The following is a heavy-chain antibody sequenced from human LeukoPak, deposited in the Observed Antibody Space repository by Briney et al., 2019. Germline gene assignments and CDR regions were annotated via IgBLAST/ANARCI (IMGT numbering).Heavy chain of an antibody. J-gene: IGHJ6*02. CDR1: GGSFSGYY. CDR3: ARHDQPSDYGMDV. Sequence: SETLSLTCAVYGGSFSGYYWSWIRQPPGKGLEWIGEINHSGSTNYNPSLKSRVTISVDTSKNQFSLKLSSVTAADTAVYYCARHDQPSDYGMDVWGQGTTVTVSS. CDR2: INHSGST. D-gene: IGHD3-16*01. V-gene: IGHV4-34*01.